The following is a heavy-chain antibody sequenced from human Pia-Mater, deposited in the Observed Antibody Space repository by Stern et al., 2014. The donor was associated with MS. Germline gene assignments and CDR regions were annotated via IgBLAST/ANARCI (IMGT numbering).Heavy chain of an antibody. Sequence: QVQLVQSGGGVVQPGRSLRLSCAASGFTFSSYGMHWVRQTPGKGLEWVAVIWDDGSNKYYADSVKGRFTISRDNSENTLYLQMNSLRAEDTAVYYCARGDSSSPLEYWGQGTLVTVSS. J-gene: IGHJ4*02. CDR1: GFTFSSYG. CDR2: IWDDGSNK. V-gene: IGHV3-33*01. D-gene: IGHD6-6*01. CDR3: ARGDSSSPLEY.